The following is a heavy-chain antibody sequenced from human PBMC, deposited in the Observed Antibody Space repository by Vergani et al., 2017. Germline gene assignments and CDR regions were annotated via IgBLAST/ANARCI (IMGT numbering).Heavy chain of an antibody. CDR3: ARDSRYCSSTSCYVGRDWCDP. V-gene: IGHV1-69*13. D-gene: IGHD2-2*01. CDR2: IIPIFGTA. J-gene: IGHJ5*02. CDR1: GGTFSSYA. Sequence: QVQLVQSGAEVKKPGSSVKVSCKASGGTFSSYAISWVRQAPGQGLEWMGRIIPIFGTANYAQKFQGRVTMTADESTSTAYMELSSLRSEDTAVYYCARDSRYCSSTSCYVGRDWCDPWGQGTLVTVSS.